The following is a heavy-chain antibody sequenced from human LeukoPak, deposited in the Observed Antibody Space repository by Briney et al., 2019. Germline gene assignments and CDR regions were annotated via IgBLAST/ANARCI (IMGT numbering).Heavy chain of an antibody. D-gene: IGHD6-19*01. J-gene: IGHJ4*02. CDR1: GVSFSGYY. CDR3: ARGRGWLPDY. CDR2: VNHSGYT. V-gene: IGHV4-34*01. Sequence: SVTLSLTCAVSGVSFSGYYWSWIRQPPGKGLEWIGEVNHSGYTNYNPSLKSRVTISVDTSKNQFSLKLSSVTAADTAVYYCARGRGWLPDYWGQGTLVTVSS.